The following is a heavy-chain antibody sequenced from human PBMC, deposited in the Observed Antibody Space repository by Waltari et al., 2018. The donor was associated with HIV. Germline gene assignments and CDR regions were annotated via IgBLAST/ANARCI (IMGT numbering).Heavy chain of an antibody. Sequence: VQLVESGGAVVQPGKSPRLSCAAPGFIFRAYGMHWVRQAPGKGLEWVALIRYDGSNKYYSDSVKGRFTISRDNAENTLFLQMSDLRADDTATYFCARGSRLVAAYYYYGLDVWGPGTTVTVSS. D-gene: IGHD3-10*01. CDR2: IRYDGSNK. CDR3: ARGSRLVAAYYYYGLDV. V-gene: IGHV3-33*01. J-gene: IGHJ6*02. CDR1: GFIFRAYG.